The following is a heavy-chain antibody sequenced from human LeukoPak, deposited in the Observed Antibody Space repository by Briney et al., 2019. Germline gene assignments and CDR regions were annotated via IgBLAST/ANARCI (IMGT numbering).Heavy chain of an antibody. D-gene: IGHD2-15*01. J-gene: IGHJ3*02. CDR3: AKAGPTGYCSGGSCYLLDAFDI. V-gene: IGHV3-23*01. CDR1: GFTFSSYA. Sequence: GGSLRLSCAASGFTFSSYAMSWVRQAPGKGLEWVSAISGSGGSTYYADSVKGRFTISRDNSKNTLYLQMNSLRAEDTAVYYCAKAGPTGYCSGGSCYLLDAFDIWGQGTMVTVSS. CDR2: ISGSGGST.